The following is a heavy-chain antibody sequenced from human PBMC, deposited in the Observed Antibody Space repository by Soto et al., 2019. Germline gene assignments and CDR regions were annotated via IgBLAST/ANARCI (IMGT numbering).Heavy chain of an antibody. CDR3: VRDVQS. D-gene: IGHD3-10*02. Sequence: EAQLVESGGGLVQSGGSLRLACVASGFTFSSNWMHWVRQAPGKGLVWVSRIDSDGSSTTYADSVKGRFTISRDNAKNTLYPPMNSLRVDDTTVYYCVRDVQSWGQGTLVTVSS. J-gene: IGHJ5*02. CDR2: IDSDGSST. V-gene: IGHV3-74*01. CDR1: GFTFSSNW.